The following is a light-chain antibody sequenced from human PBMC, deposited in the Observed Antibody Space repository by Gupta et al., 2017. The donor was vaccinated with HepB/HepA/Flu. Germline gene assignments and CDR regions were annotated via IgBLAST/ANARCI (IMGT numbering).Light chain of an antibody. CDR3: QHTNSSPFT. Sequence: DIQMTQSPSSLSASVGERVTITCRASQSITTYLNWYQQKPGKAPNVLIYAASSLQSGVPSRFSGSGSGSDFTLTISSLQPEDSATYYCQHTNSSPFTFGQGTRLEIK. V-gene: IGKV1-39*01. J-gene: IGKJ5*01. CDR2: AAS. CDR1: QSITTY.